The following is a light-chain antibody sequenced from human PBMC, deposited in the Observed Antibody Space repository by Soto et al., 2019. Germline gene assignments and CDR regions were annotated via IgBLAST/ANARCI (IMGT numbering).Light chain of an antibody. Sequence: QSALTQPPSASGSLGQSVTISCTGTSSDVGGYNYVSWHQQHPGKAPKVMIYEVTKRPPGVPDRFSGSKSGNTASLTVSGLQAEAEAEYYCSSFAGGGNPVLLGGGTKVTVL. V-gene: IGLV2-8*01. J-gene: IGLJ2*01. CDR2: EVT. CDR1: SSDVGGYNY. CDR3: SSFAGGGNPVL.